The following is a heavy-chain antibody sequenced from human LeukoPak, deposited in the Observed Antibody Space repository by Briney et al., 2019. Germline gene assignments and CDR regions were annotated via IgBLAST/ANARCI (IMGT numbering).Heavy chain of an antibody. J-gene: IGHJ4*02. V-gene: IGHV3-9*01. CDR2: ISWNSGSI. D-gene: IGHD4-23*01. CDR1: GFTFDDYA. Sequence: GGSLRVSCAASGFTFDDYAMHWVRQAPGKGLEWVSGISWNSGSIGCADSVKGRFTISRDNAKNSLYLQMNSLRAEDTALYYCAKDEGHDYGGNSIDYWGQGTLVTVSS. CDR3: AKDEGHDYGGNSIDY.